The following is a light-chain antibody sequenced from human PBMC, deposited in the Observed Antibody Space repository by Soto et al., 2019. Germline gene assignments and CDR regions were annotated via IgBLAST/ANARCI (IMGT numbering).Light chain of an antibody. CDR3: QQSYHTHQWT. J-gene: IGKJ1*01. CDR1: QSISRY. V-gene: IGKV1-39*01. CDR2: GAS. Sequence: DIQMTQSPSSLSASVGDRVTITCRASQSISRYLNWYQQKPGKAPKLLIFGASNLQSGVPSNFIGSGFGTDFTLTISSLHPQDVATYFCQQSYHTHQWTLGQGTRVEI.